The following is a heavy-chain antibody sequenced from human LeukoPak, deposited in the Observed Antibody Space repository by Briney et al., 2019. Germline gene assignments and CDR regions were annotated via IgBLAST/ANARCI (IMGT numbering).Heavy chain of an antibody. J-gene: IGHJ3*01. D-gene: IGHD6-25*01. CDR3: ARAAAGGDDPFDV. V-gene: IGHV1-8*01. Sequence: GGSVRVSCKASGYTFKNYDINWVRQAPGQGLEWMAWMNPNNNSAGSAQTFQGRVTMTRDTSINTAYMEMSSLRSDDTGVYYCARAAAGGDDPFDVWGQGSLIIVSS. CDR1: GYTFKNYD. CDR2: MNPNNNSA.